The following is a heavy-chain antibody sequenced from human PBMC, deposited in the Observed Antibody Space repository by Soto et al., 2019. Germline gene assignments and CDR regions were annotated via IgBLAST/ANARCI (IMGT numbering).Heavy chain of an antibody. CDR2: ISAYNGNT. D-gene: IGHD6-13*01. J-gene: IGHJ6*02. V-gene: IGHV1-18*01. Sequence: ASVKVSCKASGYTFTSYGISWVRQAPGQGLEWMGWISAYNGNTNYAQKLQGRVTMTTDTSTSTAYMELRSLRSDDTAVYYFAGSPAGYSVRFGLDVWGHGNTVTVPS. CDR3: AGSPAGYSVRFGLDV. CDR1: GYTFTSYG.